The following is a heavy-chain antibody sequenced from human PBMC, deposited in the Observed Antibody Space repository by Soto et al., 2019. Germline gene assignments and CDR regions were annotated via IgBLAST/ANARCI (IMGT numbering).Heavy chain of an antibody. CDR3: AKRYSSPYYYGMDV. Sequence: GGSLRLSCAASGFTFSSYGMHWVRQAPGKGLEWVAVISYDGSNKYYADSVKGRFTFSRDNSKNTLYLQMNSLRAEDTAVYYCAKRYSSPYYYGMDVWGQGTTVTVSS. CDR1: GFTFSSYG. J-gene: IGHJ6*02. D-gene: IGHD6-13*01. V-gene: IGHV3-30*18. CDR2: ISYDGSNK.